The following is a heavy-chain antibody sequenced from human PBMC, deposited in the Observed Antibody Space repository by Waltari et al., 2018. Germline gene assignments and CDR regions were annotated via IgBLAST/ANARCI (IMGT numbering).Heavy chain of an antibody. J-gene: IGHJ4*02. Sequence: EVQLVESGGGLIQPGGSLRLSCAASGFTVSSNYMSWVRQAPGKGLEWVSVIYRGGSTYYADSVKGRFTISRDNSKNTLYLQMNSLRAEDTAVYYCARDPTYYYDSRGGYWGQGTLVTVSS. D-gene: IGHD3-22*01. CDR2: IYRGGST. CDR3: ARDPTYYYDSRGGY. CDR1: GFTVSSNY. V-gene: IGHV3-53*01.